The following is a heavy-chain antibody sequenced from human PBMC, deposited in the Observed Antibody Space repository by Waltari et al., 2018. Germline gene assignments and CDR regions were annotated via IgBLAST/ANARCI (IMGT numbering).Heavy chain of an antibody. CDR2: IYHSGST. CDR3: ARPITATAAGLLGWFDP. Sequence: QLQLQESGPGLVKPSATLSLPCAVSGYSISSGYYWGWVRQPPGKGLEWIGSIYHSGSTYYNPSLKSRVTIPVDTSKNQFSLKLSSVTAADTAVYYCARPITATAAGLLGWFDPWGQGTLVTVSS. V-gene: IGHV4-38-2*01. J-gene: IGHJ5*02. CDR1: GYSISSGYY. D-gene: IGHD6-13*01.